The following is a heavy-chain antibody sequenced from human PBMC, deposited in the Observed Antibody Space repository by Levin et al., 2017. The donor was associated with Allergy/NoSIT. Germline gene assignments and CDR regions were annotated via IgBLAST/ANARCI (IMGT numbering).Heavy chain of an antibody. CDR1: GFTFSDYY. CDR2: ISSSSSYT. Sequence: GGSLRLSCAASGFTFSDYYMSWIRQAPGKGLEWVSYISSSSSYTNYADSVKGRFTISRDNAKNSLYLQMNSLRAEDTAVYYCARNHDYGDYVDYWGQGTLVTVSS. CDR3: ARNHDYGDYVDY. V-gene: IGHV3-11*03. D-gene: IGHD4-17*01. J-gene: IGHJ4*02.